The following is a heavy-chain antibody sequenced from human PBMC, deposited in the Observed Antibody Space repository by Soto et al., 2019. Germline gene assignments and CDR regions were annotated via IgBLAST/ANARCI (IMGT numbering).Heavy chain of an antibody. V-gene: IGHV3-23*01. Sequence: PGGSLRLSCAASGFTFSSYAMSWVRQAPGKGLEWVSAISGSGGSTYYADSVKGRFTISRDNSKNTLYLQMNSLRAEDTAVYYCAKGYNYGGTRYYFDYWGQGTQVTVSS. J-gene: IGHJ4*02. CDR1: GFTFSSYA. CDR2: ISGSGGST. D-gene: IGHD1-1*01. CDR3: AKGYNYGGTRYYFDY.